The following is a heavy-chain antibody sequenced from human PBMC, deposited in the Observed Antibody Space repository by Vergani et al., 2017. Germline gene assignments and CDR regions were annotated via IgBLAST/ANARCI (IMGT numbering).Heavy chain of an antibody. CDR1: GYSFTSYW. CDR3: ARPVPYDYGDYAFDY. CDR2: IYPGDSDT. V-gene: IGHV5-51*01. Sequence: EVQLVQSGAEVKKPGESLKISCKGSGYSFTSYWIGWVRQMPGKGLEWMGIIYPGDSDTRYSPSFQGQVTISADKSISTSYLQWSSLKASDTAMYSCARPVPYDYGDYAFDYWGQGTLVTVSS. J-gene: IGHJ4*02. D-gene: IGHD4-17*01.